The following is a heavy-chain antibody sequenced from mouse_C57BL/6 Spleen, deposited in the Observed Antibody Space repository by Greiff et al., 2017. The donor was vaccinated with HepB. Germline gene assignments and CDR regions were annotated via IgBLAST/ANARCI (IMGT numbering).Heavy chain of an antibody. CDR3: ARSGSYYGSSLDY. J-gene: IGHJ2*01. CDR2: IYPRSGNT. CDR1: GYTFTSYG. Sequence: VMLVESGAELARPGASVKLSCKASGYTFTSYGISWVKQRTGQGLEWIGEIYPRSGNTYYNEKFKGKATLTADKSSSTAYMELRSLTSEDSAVYFCARSGSYYGSSLDYWGQGTTLTVSS. V-gene: IGHV1-81*01. D-gene: IGHD1-1*01.